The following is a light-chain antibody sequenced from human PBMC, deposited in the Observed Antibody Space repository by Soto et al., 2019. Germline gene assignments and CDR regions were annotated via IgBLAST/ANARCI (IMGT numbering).Light chain of an antibody. V-gene: IGKV3-20*01. CDR3: QQYVSSLALT. CDR2: GAS. CDR1: QSVSSSY. Sequence: EIVLTQSPGTLSLSPGERATLSCRASQSVSSSYLAWYQQKPGQAPRLLIYGASSRATGIPDRFSGSGSVTDFTFTISRLEPEDFAVDYCQQYVSSLALTFGGETKVDI. J-gene: IGKJ4*01.